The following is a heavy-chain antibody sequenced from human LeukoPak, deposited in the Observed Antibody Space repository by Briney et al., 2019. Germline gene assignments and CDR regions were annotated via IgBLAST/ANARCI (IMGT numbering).Heavy chain of an antibody. CDR1: GYTFTGYY. CDR3: ARFYSSGWLMTRDAFDI. D-gene: IGHD6-19*01. CDR2: INPNSGGT. J-gene: IGHJ3*02. Sequence: RASVKVSCKASGYTFTGYYMHWVRQAPGQGLEWMGWINPNSGGTNYAQKFQGRVTMTRDTSISTAYMELSRLRSDDTAVYYCARFYSSGWLMTRDAFDIWGQGTMVTVSS. V-gene: IGHV1-2*02.